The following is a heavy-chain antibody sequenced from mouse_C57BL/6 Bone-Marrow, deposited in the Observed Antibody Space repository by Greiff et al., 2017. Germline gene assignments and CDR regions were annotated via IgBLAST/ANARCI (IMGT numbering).Heavy chain of an antibody. V-gene: IGHV1-75*01. CDR2: IFPGSGST. D-gene: IGHD1-1*01. CDR3: ARKNYGSSYWYFDV. Sequence: QVQLKQSGPELVKPGASVQISCKASGYTFTDYYINWVKQRPGQGLEWIGWIFPGSGSTYYNEKFKGKATLTVDKSSSTAYMLLSSLTSEDSAVYFCARKNYGSSYWYFDVWGTGTTVTVSS. CDR1: GYTFTDYY. J-gene: IGHJ1*03.